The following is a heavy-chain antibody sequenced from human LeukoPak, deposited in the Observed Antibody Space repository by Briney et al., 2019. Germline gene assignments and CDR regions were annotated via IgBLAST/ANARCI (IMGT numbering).Heavy chain of an antibody. CDR1: GYTFTSYY. J-gene: IGHJ4*02. D-gene: IGHD3-9*01. CDR2: INPSGGST. V-gene: IGHV1-46*01. Sequence: ASVKVSCKASGYTFTSYYMHWVRQAPGQGLEWMGIINPSGGSTSYAQKFQGRVTMTRDTSTSTVYMELSSLRSEDTAVYYCARDGVLRYFDWFPSFDYWGQGTLVTVSS. CDR3: ARDGVLRYFDWFPSFDY.